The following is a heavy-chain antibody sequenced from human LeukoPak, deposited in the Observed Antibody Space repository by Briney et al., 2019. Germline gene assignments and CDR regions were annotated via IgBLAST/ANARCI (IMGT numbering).Heavy chain of an antibody. V-gene: IGHV3-43*02. D-gene: IGHD3-10*01. J-gene: IGHJ4*02. CDR1: GFTFDDYA. CDR2: ISGDGGNT. Sequence: PGGSLRLSCAASGFTFDDYAMHWVRQAPGKGLEWVSLISGDGGNTYYADSVKGRFTISRDNSKNSLYLQMNSLRTEDTALYYCAKGKFYGSGSYDADPVGYWGQGTLVTVSS. CDR3: AKGKFYGSGSYDADPVGY.